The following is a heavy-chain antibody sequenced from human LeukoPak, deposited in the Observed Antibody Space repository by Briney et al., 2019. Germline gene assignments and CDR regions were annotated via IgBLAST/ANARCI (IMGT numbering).Heavy chain of an antibody. V-gene: IGHV3-11*01. CDR2: ISNTGDFI. CDR3: VRGRGAGPGAHFDY. J-gene: IGHJ4*02. D-gene: IGHD3-10*01. CDR1: GLTFSDEY. Sequence: GGSLRLSCAASGLTFSDEYMSWIRQAPGKGLEWVSYISNTGDFIAYADSVKGRFTMSRDNAKNSLYLQMNSLRAEDAAAYYCVRGRGAGPGAHFDYWGQGTLVTVSS.